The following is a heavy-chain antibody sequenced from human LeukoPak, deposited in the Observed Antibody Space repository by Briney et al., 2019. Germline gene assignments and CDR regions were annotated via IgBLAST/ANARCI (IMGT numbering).Heavy chain of an antibody. D-gene: IGHD2-21*02. J-gene: IGHJ4*02. CDR2: IGPGGGST. Sequence: PGGSLRLSCAASGFTFSSYAMSWVRQAPGSGLEWVSAIGPGGGSTFYADSVKGRFTISRDNSNNTLFLQMSSLRPEDTAVYYCVRTDCGGDCYSRYWGRGTLVIVSS. V-gene: IGHV3-23*01. CDR3: VRTDCGGDCYSRY. CDR1: GFTFSSYA.